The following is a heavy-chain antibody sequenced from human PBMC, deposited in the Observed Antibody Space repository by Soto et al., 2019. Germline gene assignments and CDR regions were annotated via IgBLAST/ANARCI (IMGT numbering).Heavy chain of an antibody. V-gene: IGHV3-23*04. CDR2: MSVTGADT. J-gene: IGHJ4*02. CDR3: AKDRGGRDFDY. D-gene: IGHD1-26*01. Sequence: EVQLVESGGGLVQPGGPLRLSCAASGFTVSSCAMNWVRQAPGKGLEWVSLMSVTGADTYYADSVKGRFTISRDNSKNTLYLQMNSLRAEDTAVYYCAKDRGGRDFDYWGQGIVVTVSS. CDR1: GFTVSSCA.